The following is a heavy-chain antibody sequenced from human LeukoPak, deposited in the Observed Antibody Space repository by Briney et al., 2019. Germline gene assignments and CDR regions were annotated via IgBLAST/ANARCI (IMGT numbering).Heavy chain of an antibody. V-gene: IGHV3-7*01. D-gene: IGHD5-18*01. J-gene: IGHJ6*03. Sequence: GGSLRLSCAASGFTFSNNWMSWVRQAPGKGLEWVANIKQDGSEKYYVDSVKGRFTISRDNAKNSLYLQMNSLRAEDTAVYYCTRAGYLASYSYRHYYMDVWGKGTTVTVSS. CDR3: TRAGYLASYSYRHYYMDV. CDR2: IKQDGSEK. CDR1: GFTFSNNW.